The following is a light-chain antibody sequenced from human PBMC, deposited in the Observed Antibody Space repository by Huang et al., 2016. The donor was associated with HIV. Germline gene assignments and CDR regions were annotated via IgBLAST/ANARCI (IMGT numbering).Light chain of an antibody. CDR2: AAS. CDR3: QQSYTTPRT. CDR1: QSINTY. Sequence: DIQMTQSPSSLSEYVGDRVPITCRASQSINTYLNWYQHKPGKAPKLLIYAASSLQSGVPSRFSGSGSGTDFTLTISSLQPEDFATYYCQQSYTTPRTFGQGTKLEIK. J-gene: IGKJ2*02. V-gene: IGKV1-39*01.